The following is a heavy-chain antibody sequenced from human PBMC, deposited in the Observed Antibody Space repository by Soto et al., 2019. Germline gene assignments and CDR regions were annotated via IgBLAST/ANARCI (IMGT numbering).Heavy chain of an antibody. Sequence: ASVKVSCKASGYTFTSYAMNWVRQAPGQGLEWMGWINTNTGNPTYAQGFTGRFVFSLDTSVSTAYLQICSLKAEDTAVYYCARYMVRYYYDSSSPGSPGGQGTTVTGSS. CDR1: GYTFTSYA. CDR2: INTNTGNP. D-gene: IGHD3-22*01. V-gene: IGHV7-4-1*01. CDR3: ARYMVRYYYDSSSPGSP. J-gene: IGHJ6*02.